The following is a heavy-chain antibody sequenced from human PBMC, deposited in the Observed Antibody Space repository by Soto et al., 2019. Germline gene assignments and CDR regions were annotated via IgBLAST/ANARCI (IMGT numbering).Heavy chain of an antibody. CDR3: ARDDLYVDNAVAL. CDR1: GFSFSTHG. D-gene: IGHD3-10*02. J-gene: IGHJ4*02. CDR2: IVNDGSEQ. V-gene: IGHV3-33*01. Sequence: QVQLVESGGGVVRPGRSLRLSCAATGFSFSTHGMHWVRQAPGKGLEWVAVIVNDGSEQQYADSVKGRFTISRDNARNMLSLQMINLRAEDTALYYCARDDLYVDNAVALRGQATLVTVS.